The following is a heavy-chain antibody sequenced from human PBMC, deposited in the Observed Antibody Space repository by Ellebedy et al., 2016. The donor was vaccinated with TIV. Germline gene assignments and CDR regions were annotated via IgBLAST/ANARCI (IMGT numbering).Heavy chain of an antibody. J-gene: IGHJ6*02. Sequence: AASVKVSCKASGGTFSTHAFNWVRQAPGQGLEWMGWISAYNGNTKYAQKLQGRVTMTTDTSTSTAYMELRSLRSDDTAVYYCARVTTMVRGVIRCLDVWGHGTTVTVSS. CDR1: GGTFSTHA. D-gene: IGHD3-10*01. CDR2: ISAYNGNT. CDR3: ARVTTMVRGVIRCLDV. V-gene: IGHV1-18*01.